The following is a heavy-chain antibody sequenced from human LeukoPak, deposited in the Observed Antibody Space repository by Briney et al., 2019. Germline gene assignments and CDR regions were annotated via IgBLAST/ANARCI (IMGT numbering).Heavy chain of an antibody. Sequence: ASVKVSCKASGYTFTGYYMHWVRQAPGQRLEWMGWINPNSGGTNYAQKFQGRVTMTRDTSISTAYMELSRLRSDDTAVYYCARTITMVRGVLGYWGQGTLVTVSS. V-gene: IGHV1-2*02. D-gene: IGHD3-10*01. J-gene: IGHJ4*02. CDR3: ARTITMVRGVLGY. CDR1: GYTFTGYY. CDR2: INPNSGGT.